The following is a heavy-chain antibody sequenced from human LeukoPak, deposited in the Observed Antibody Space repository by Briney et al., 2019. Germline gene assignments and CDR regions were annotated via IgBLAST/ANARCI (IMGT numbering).Heavy chain of an antibody. CDR1: GGTFSSYA. J-gene: IGHJ4*02. Sequence: XVKVSCKASGGTFSSYAISWVRQAPGQGLEWMGGIIPIFGTANYAQKFQGRVTITADESTSTAYMELSSLRSEDTAVYYCARGTTTVTLYFDYWGQGTLVTVSS. V-gene: IGHV1-69*01. D-gene: IGHD4-11*01. CDR3: ARGTTTVTLYFDY. CDR2: IIPIFGTA.